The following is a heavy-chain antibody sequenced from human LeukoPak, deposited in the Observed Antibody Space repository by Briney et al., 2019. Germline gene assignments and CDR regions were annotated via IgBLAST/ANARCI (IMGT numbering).Heavy chain of an antibody. Sequence: ASVKVSCKVSGYTLTELSMHWVRQAPGKGLEWMGGFDPEDGEAIYAQKFQGRVTMTEDTSTDTAYMELSSLRSEDTAVYYCATEPRYFDWPNLHYWGQGTLVTVSS. D-gene: IGHD3-9*01. J-gene: IGHJ4*02. CDR3: ATEPRYFDWPNLHY. CDR1: GYTLTELS. V-gene: IGHV1-24*01. CDR2: FDPEDGEA.